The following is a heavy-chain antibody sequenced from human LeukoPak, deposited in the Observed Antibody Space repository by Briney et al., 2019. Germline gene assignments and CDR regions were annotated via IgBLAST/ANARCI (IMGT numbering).Heavy chain of an antibody. Sequence: SETLSLTCTVSVGALSIDYWSCIWQPPGKGLEWILDIYYSGGTNYNPSLQSRVTISVGTSKNPFSLKLNSVTAADTAVYYCARGVESSGGDGYNYDYWGQGTLVTVSS. V-gene: IGHV4-59*01. CDR3: ARGVESSGGDGYNYDY. CDR2: IYYSGGT. CDR1: VGALSIDY. D-gene: IGHD5-24*01. J-gene: IGHJ4*02.